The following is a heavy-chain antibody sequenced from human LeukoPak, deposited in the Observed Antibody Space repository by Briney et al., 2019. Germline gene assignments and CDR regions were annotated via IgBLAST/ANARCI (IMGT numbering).Heavy chain of an antibody. CDR1: GGSISNYY. Sequence: SETLSLTCTVSGGSISNYYWSWIRQPPGKGLEWIGYIYYSGSTNYNPSLKSRVTISVDTSKNQFSLKLSSVTAADTAVYYCARAGYSSGWYWFDPWGQGTLVTVSS. CDR3: ARAGYSSGWYWFDP. D-gene: IGHD6-19*01. CDR2: IYYSGST. V-gene: IGHV4-59*01. J-gene: IGHJ5*02.